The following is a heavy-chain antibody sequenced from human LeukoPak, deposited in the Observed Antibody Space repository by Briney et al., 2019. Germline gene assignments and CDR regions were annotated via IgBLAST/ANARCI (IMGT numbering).Heavy chain of an antibody. D-gene: IGHD6-19*01. CDR3: AREGRYSSGWYDY. Sequence: SETLSLTCTVSGGSISSGDYYWSWIRQPPGKGLEWIGYIYYSGSTYYNPSLKSRVTISVDTSKNQFSLQLNSVTPEDTAVYYCAREGRYSSGWYDYWGQGTLVTVSS. CDR1: GGSISSGDYY. CDR2: IYYSGST. V-gene: IGHV4-30-4*01. J-gene: IGHJ4*02.